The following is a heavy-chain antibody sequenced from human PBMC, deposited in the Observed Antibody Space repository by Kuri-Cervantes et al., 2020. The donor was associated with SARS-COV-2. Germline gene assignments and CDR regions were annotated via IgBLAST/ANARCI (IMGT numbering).Heavy chain of an antibody. J-gene: IGHJ4*02. CDR1: GVTFSSYW. Sequence: GGSLRLSCAASGVTFSSYWMHWVRQAPGKGLVWVSRINSDGSITSYADSVKGRFTISRDNAKNTLYLQMNSLSAEDTAVYYCARGGPQFTMIVVVLSSEHFYYWGQGTLVTVSS. CDR3: ARGGPQFTMIVVVLSSEHFYY. D-gene: IGHD3-22*01. CDR2: INSDGSIT. V-gene: IGHV3-74*01.